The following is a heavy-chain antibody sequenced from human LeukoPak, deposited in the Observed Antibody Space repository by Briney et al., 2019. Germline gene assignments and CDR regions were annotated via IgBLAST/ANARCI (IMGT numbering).Heavy chain of an antibody. CDR2: IYYSGIT. CDR1: GGSISSNGYY. D-gene: IGHD3-10*01. CDR3: ARLRHYGSGSYHIDY. Sequence: SETLSLTCTVSGGSISSNGYYWGWIRQSPGEGLEWIGNIYYSGITYYNASLKSRVTISVDTSKNQFSLKVRSVTAADTAAYYCARLRHYGSGSYHIDYWGQGTLVTVSS. J-gene: IGHJ4*02. V-gene: IGHV4-39*01.